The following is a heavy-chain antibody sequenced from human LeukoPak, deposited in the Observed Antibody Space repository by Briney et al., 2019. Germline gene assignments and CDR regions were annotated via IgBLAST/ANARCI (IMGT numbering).Heavy chain of an antibody. CDR3: ARHSSLRTFDY. Sequence: SETLSLTCAVSGGSISNSSYYWGWIRQPPGKGLEWIGSMYYSGSTYYNPSLKSRVTISVDTSKNQFSLKLSSVTAADTALYYCARHSSLRTFDYWGQGTLVTVSS. D-gene: IGHD1-1*01. CDR2: MYYSGST. V-gene: IGHV4-39*01. CDR1: GGSISNSSYY. J-gene: IGHJ4*02.